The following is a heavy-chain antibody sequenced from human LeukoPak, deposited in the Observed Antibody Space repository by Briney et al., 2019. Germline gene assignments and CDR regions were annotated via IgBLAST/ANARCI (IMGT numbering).Heavy chain of an antibody. Sequence: GGSLRLSCAASGFTFSSYAMHWVRQAPGKGLEWVAVISYDGSNKYYADSVKGRFTISRDNSKNTLYLQMNSLRAEDTAVYYCAKDTVVVANYGMDVWGQGTTVTVSS. CDR1: GFTFSSYA. J-gene: IGHJ6*02. CDR2: ISYDGSNK. V-gene: IGHV3-30-3*01. CDR3: AKDTVVVANYGMDV. D-gene: IGHD3-22*01.